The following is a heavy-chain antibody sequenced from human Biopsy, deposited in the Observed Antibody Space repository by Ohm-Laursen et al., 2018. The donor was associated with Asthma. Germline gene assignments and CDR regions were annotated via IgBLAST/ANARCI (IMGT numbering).Heavy chain of an antibody. D-gene: IGHD1-1*01. J-gene: IGHJ3*02. CDR1: GFSFSNFA. CDR2: ISKDASTQ. Sequence: SLRLSCTAPGFSFSNFAIRWVRQAPGKGLEWVGVISKDASTQDYADSVKGRFTMVRDNSKNTLDLQMNSLREEDTAVYYCVRDGTDDAFDIWGQGTVVSVSS. CDR3: VRDGTDDAFDI. V-gene: IGHV3-30*01.